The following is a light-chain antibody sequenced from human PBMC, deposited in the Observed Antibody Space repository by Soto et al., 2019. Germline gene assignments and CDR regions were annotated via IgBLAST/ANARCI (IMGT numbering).Light chain of an antibody. Sequence: QSALTQLASVSGSPGQSITISCTGTSSDVGGYNYVSWYQQHPGKAPKLIIYEVTNRPSGVSGRFSGSKSGNTASLTISGLQAEDEADYYCSSFTTSSTLGVFGGGTKLTVL. V-gene: IGLV2-14*01. CDR3: SSFTTSSTLGV. J-gene: IGLJ3*02. CDR2: EVT. CDR1: SSDVGGYNY.